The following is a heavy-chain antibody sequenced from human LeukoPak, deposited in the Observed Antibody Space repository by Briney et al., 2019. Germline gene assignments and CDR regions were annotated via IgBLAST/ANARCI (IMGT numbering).Heavy chain of an antibody. CDR3: ARQNDDNYFDY. CDR2: INPSGGTT. D-gene: IGHD3-16*01. Sequence: GASVKVSCKTSGHNFINYFMHWVRQAPGQGLEWMGIINPSGGTTSYADNFQGRVTKTRDTSTSTVYMDLSSLRSEDTAVYYCARQNDDNYFDYWGQGTLVTVSS. J-gene: IGHJ4*02. V-gene: IGHV1-46*01. CDR1: GHNFINYF.